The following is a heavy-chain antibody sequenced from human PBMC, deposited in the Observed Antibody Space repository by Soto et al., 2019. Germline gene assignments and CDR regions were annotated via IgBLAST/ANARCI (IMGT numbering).Heavy chain of an antibody. CDR1: GGSISSSNW. J-gene: IGHJ6*02. CDR2: IYHSGST. V-gene: IGHV4-4*02. CDR3: PTGFAEYGYVPLRGMDL. Sequence: QVQLQESGPGLVKPSGTLSLTCAVSGGSISSSNWWSWVRQPPGKGLEWIGEIYHSGSTNYNPSLKPRVTISVDQSKPQFSLPPRSLTPAYPALYYCPTGFAEYGYVPLRGMDLWGQGTTVPLSS. D-gene: IGHD5-18*01.